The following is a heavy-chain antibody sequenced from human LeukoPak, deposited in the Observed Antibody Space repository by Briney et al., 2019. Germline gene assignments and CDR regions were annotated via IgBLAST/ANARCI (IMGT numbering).Heavy chain of an antibody. D-gene: IGHD6-13*01. J-gene: IGHJ4*02. Sequence: PGGSLRLSCAASGFTFSSYAMHWVRQAPGKGLEWVAVISYDGSNKYYADSVKGRFTISRDNSKNTLYLQMNSLRAEDTAVYYCARGDLGSSWYWIDYWGQGTLVTVSS. CDR3: ARGDLGSSWYWIDY. V-gene: IGHV3-30-3*01. CDR1: GFTFSSYA. CDR2: ISYDGSNK.